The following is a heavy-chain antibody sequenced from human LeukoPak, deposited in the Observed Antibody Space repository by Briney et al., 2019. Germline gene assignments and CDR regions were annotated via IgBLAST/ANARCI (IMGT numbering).Heavy chain of an antibody. CDR1: GGSISNYY. Sequence: SETLSLTCTVSGGSISNYYWSWIRQPPGKGLEWIGYIYSSGSGSTNYNPSLQNRLTISLDTSKNQFSLNLSYVTAADTAVYYCAKELMGFDYWGQGSLVTVSS. V-gene: IGHV4-59*01. D-gene: IGHD2-8*01. J-gene: IGHJ4*02. CDR3: AKELMGFDY. CDR2: IYSSGSGST.